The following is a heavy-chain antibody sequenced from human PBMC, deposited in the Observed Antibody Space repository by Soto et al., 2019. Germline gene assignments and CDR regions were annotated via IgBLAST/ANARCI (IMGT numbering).Heavy chain of an antibody. J-gene: IGHJ4*02. V-gene: IGHV3-21*01. D-gene: IGHD2-21*02. CDR1: GFTLSSYS. CDR3: ARCMRSGDILFDY. CDR2: ISSSSSYI. Sequence: PGGSLRLSCAASGFTLSSYSMTWVRQAPGKGLEWISSISSSSSYIYYADSVKGRFTISRDNAKNSLYLQMNSLRAEDTAVYYCARCMRSGDILFDYWGQGTLVTVSS.